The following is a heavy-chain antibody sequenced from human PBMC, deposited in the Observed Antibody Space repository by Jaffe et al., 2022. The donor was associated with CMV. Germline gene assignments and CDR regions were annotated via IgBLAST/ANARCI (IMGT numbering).Heavy chain of an antibody. Sequence: EVQLVESGGGLVQPGGSLRLSCAASGFTFSSYEMNWVRQAPGKGLEWVSYISSSGSTIYYADSVKGRFTISRDNAKNSLYLQMNSLRAEDTAVYYCARDPNYDILTGYYGAFDYWGQGTLVTVSS. V-gene: IGHV3-48*03. D-gene: IGHD3-9*01. CDR1: GFTFSSYE. CDR3: ARDPNYDILTGYYGAFDY. CDR2: ISSSGSTI. J-gene: IGHJ4*02.